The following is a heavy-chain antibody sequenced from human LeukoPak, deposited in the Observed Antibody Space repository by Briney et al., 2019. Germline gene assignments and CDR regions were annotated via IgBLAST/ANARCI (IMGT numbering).Heavy chain of an antibody. J-gene: IGHJ4*02. D-gene: IGHD1-26*01. CDR2: IKQDGSET. CDR1: GFTLSSYW. Sequence: PGRSLRLSCAASGFTLSSYWMSWVRQAPGKGLEWVANIKQDGSETYYVDSVKGRFTISRDNAKNKLYLQMNSLTAEDTAVYYCARASVGAYEDYWGQGTLVTVSS. V-gene: IGHV3-7*01. CDR3: ARASVGAYEDY.